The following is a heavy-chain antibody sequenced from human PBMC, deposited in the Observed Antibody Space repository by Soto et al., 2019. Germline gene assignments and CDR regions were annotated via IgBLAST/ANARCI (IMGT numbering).Heavy chain of an antibody. V-gene: IGHV4-59*11. J-gene: IGHJ4*02. CDR1: GGSISNHY. CDR2: VYDSGST. D-gene: IGHD3-3*02. CDR3: ARGHFEGYYCDF. Sequence: SETLSLTCTVSGGSISNHYWNWIRQPPGKGLEWIGYVYDSGSTNYNPSLKSRVTISVDTSKNQFSLKLRSVTAADTAAYYCARGHFEGYYCDFWGQGSLVTVSS.